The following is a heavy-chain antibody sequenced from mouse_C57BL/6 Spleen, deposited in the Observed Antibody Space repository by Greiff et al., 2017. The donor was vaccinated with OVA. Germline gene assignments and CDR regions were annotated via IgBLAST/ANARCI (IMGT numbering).Heavy chain of an antibody. CDR2: IDPENGDT. CDR3: TTWGVTTTNYFDY. J-gene: IGHJ2*01. Sequence: EVQLQQSGAELVRPGASVKLSCTASGFNIKDDYMHWVKQRPEQGLEWIGWIDPENGDTEYASKFQGKATITADTSSNTAYLQLSSLTSEDTAVYYCTTWGVTTTNYFDYWGQGTTLTVSS. V-gene: IGHV14-4*01. CDR1: GFNIKDDY. D-gene: IGHD2-2*01.